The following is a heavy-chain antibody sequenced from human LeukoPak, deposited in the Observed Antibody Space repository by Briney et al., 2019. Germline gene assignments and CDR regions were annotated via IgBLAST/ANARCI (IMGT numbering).Heavy chain of an antibody. Sequence: SGTLFLTCPVSGDSIRSFSWDWVREPARGGPGGVWDIFNSGSANYNPSLKSRVTMSVDTSKNQFSLNLTSVTAADTAVYYCARGSGCSSSSCHAGEFDYWGQGTLVTVSS. CDR1: GDSIRSFS. J-gene: IGHJ4*02. V-gene: IGHV4-4*07. CDR3: ARGSGCSSSSCHAGEFDY. D-gene: IGHD2-2*01. CDR2: IFNSGSA.